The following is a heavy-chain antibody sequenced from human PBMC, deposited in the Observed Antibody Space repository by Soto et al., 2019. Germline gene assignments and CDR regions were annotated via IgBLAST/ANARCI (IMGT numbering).Heavy chain of an antibody. CDR1: GFTFSNKA. Sequence: PGGSLRLSCVASGFTFSNKAMTWVRQAPGKGLEWVSVISHNGGRTIYADSVKGRFTISRDNSKNTLYLQMHSLGAEDTALYYCASRPDNWDLGPLDFWGQGTLVTVSS. J-gene: IGHJ4*02. CDR2: ISHNGGRT. CDR3: ASRPDNWDLGPLDF. D-gene: IGHD1-1*01. V-gene: IGHV3-23*01.